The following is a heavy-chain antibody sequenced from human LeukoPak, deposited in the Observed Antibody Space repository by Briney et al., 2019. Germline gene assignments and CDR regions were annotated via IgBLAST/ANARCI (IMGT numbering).Heavy chain of an antibody. CDR1: GFTFSRFW. V-gene: IGHV3-7*01. CDR3: ARDPCCCGGDCYSVLDY. D-gene: IGHD2-21*02. J-gene: IGHJ4*02. CDR2: IDQSGGRN. Sequence: GGSLRLSCAASGFTFSRFWMNWVRQAPGRGLEWVANIDQSGGRNNYVDSVKGRFTISRDNAKNSLYLQMNSLTAEDTAVYYCARDPCCCGGDCYSVLDYWGQGTLVTVSS.